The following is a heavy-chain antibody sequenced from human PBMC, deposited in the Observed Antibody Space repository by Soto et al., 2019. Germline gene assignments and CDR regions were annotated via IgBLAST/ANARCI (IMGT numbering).Heavy chain of an antibody. CDR3: ARVPGP. Sequence: SETLSLTCAVSGSSISSGGYSWSWIRQPPGKGLEWIGYIYHSGSTYYNPSLKSRVTISVDRSKNQFSLKLSSVTAADTAVYYCARVPGPWGQGTLVIVSS. CDR2: IYHSGST. V-gene: IGHV4-30-2*01. J-gene: IGHJ5*02. CDR1: GSSISSGGYS. D-gene: IGHD3-10*01.